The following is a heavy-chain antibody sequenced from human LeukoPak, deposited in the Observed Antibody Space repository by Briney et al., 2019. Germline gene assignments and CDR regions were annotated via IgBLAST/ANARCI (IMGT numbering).Heavy chain of an antibody. J-gene: IGHJ5*02. V-gene: IGHV3-7*01. CDR1: GFPFSSYW. Sequence: GGSLRLSCAASGFPFSSYWMSWVRQAPGKGLEWVANIKQDGSEKYYVDSVKGRFTSSRDNAKNSVYLQTNSLRAEDTAVYYCARSSWGSSTNPWGQGTLVTVSS. CDR3: ARSSWGSSTNP. CDR2: IKQDGSEK. D-gene: IGHD3-16*01.